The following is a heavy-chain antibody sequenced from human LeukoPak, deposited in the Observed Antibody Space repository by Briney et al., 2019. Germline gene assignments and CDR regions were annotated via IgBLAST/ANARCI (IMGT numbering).Heavy chain of an antibody. Sequence: PGTSLRLSCVASGFSFSSYSSHWVRRVPGKGLEWVAVISYDGSDKYYADSVKGRFTISRDNSKNTLYLQMNSLRSEDTAVYYCATRLYSSSSAWGQGTLVTVSS. J-gene: IGHJ4*02. CDR1: GFSFSSYS. D-gene: IGHD6-6*01. CDR2: ISYDGSDK. V-gene: IGHV3-30*04. CDR3: ATRLYSSSSA.